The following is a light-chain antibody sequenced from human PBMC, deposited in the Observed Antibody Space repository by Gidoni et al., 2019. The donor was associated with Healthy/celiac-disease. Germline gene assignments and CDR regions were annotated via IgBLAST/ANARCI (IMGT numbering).Light chain of an antibody. CDR3: QQSYSTPHT. Sequence: DIQMTQSPSSLSASVGDRVTINCRASQSISSYLNWYQQKPGKAPKLLIYAASSLHSGVPSRFSGSGSGTDFTLTISSLQPEDFATYYCQQSYSTPHTFGQGTKLEIK. CDR1: QSISSY. CDR2: AAS. V-gene: IGKV1-39*01. J-gene: IGKJ2*01.